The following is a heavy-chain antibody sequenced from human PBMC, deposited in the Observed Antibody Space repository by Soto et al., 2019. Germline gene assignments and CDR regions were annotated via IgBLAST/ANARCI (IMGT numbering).Heavy chain of an antibody. CDR1: GGSFSGYY. J-gene: IGHJ5*02. CDR2: INHSGST. V-gene: IGHV4-34*01. Sequence: QVQLQQWGAGLLKPSETLSLTCAVYGGSFSGYYWSWIRQPPGKGLEWIGEINHSGSTNYNTSLKSRVTISVDTSKNQFSLKLSSVTAADTAVYYCAAAPNYYGSGSYLCNWFDPWGQGTLVTVSS. CDR3: AAAPNYYGSGSYLCNWFDP. D-gene: IGHD3-10*01.